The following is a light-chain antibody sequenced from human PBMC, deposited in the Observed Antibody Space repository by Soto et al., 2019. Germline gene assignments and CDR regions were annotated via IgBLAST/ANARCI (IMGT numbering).Light chain of an antibody. CDR2: GAS. V-gene: IGKV3-15*01. CDR3: QQYNNWPPWT. Sequence: EVVMTQSPATLSVSPGERATLSCRASQSVSSNLAWYQQKPCQAPRLLIYGASTRATGIAARFSGSGSGTEFTLTISSLQSEDFAVYYCQQYNNWPPWTFGQGTKVEIK. CDR1: QSVSSN. J-gene: IGKJ1*01.